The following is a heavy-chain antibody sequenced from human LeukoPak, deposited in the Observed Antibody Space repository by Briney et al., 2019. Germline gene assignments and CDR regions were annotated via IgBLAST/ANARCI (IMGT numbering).Heavy chain of an antibody. CDR3: ARHGGSGTGDY. D-gene: IGHD3-10*01. J-gene: IGHJ4*02. V-gene: IGHV4-59*08. Sequence: SETLSLTCTVSGGSISSYYWSWIRQPPGKGLEWIGYIYYSGSTNYNPSLKSRVTISVDTSKDQFSLKLSSVTAADTAVYYCARHGGSGTGDYWGQGTLVTVSS. CDR2: IYYSGST. CDR1: GGSISSYY.